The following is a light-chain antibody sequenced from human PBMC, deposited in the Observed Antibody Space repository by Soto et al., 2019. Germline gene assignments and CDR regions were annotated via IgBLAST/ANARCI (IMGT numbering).Light chain of an antibody. J-gene: IGKJ4*01. Sequence: DIQMTQSPSSVSASVGDRVTITCRASQDINKWLAWYQQKPGTAPKLLIYSASSLYTGVPSRFSGSGSGTDFTLTISSLQPEDFATYYCQQANTFALTFGRGTKVDI. CDR3: QQANTFALT. CDR2: SAS. V-gene: IGKV1-12*01. CDR1: QDINKW.